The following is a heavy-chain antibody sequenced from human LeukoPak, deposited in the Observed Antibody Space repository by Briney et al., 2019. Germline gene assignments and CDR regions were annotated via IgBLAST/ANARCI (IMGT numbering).Heavy chain of an antibody. Sequence: PGGSLRLSCTASGFTFDSYWMTWVRQAPGKGLEWVASIIQHGTQKYYVDSVKGRFTISRDNAKNSLYLQMNSLRAEDTAVYYCARGHRGWSTNYYYYYYYMDVWGKGTTVTVSS. D-gene: IGHD6-19*01. CDR3: ARGHRGWSTNYYYYYYYMDV. V-gene: IGHV3-7*01. CDR2: IIQHGTQK. CDR1: GFTFDSYW. J-gene: IGHJ6*03.